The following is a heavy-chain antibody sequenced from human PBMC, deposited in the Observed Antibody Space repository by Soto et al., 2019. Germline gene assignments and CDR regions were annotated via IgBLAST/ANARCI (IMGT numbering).Heavy chain of an antibody. J-gene: IGHJ5*02. D-gene: IGHD3-16*01. CDR3: ARGGVLNWFDP. Sequence: EVQLVESGGGLVQPGGSLRLSCAASGFTFSSYWMHWVRQVPGKGLVWVSRINSDGSSTSYADAVKGRFTISRDNAKNTLDLQMNSLRDEDTAGYYCARGGVLNWFDPWGQGTLVTVSS. V-gene: IGHV3-74*01. CDR1: GFTFSSYW. CDR2: INSDGSST.